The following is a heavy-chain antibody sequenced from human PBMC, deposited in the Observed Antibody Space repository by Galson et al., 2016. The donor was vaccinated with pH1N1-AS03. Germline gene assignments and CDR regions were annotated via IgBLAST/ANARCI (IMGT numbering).Heavy chain of an antibody. J-gene: IGHJ6*02. Sequence: SVKVSCKASGGDFRSFAINWMRQAPGQGLEWMGGIIPSLSTPVYAQQFQGRVSITADDSTYTVFMEVNRLTSEDTAVYYCARFDGNFDVWRGRFYYGMYVWGQGTTVKVSS. CDR1: GGDFRSFA. CDR3: ARFDGNFDVWRGRFYYGMYV. D-gene: IGHD3-3*01. V-gene: IGHV1-69*13. CDR2: IIPSLSTP.